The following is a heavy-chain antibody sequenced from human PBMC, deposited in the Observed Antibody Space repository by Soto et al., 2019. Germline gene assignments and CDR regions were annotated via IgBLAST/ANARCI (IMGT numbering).Heavy chain of an antibody. CDR3: VRDKRTYYYGSGSYYKHPFDY. CDR1: GGSFSGYY. V-gene: IGHV4-34*01. D-gene: IGHD3-10*01. J-gene: IGHJ4*02. CDR2: INHSGST. Sequence: SETLSLTCAVYGGSFSGYYWSWIRQPPGKGLEWIGEINHSGSTNYNPSLKSRVTISVDTSKNQFSLKLSSVTAADTAVYYCVRDKRTYYYGSGSYYKHPFDYWGQGTLVTVSS.